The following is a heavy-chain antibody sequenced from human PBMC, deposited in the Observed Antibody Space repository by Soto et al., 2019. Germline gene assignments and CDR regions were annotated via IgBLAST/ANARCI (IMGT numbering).Heavy chain of an antibody. D-gene: IGHD1-7*01. J-gene: IGHJ4*02. V-gene: IGHV3-74*01. CDR1: GFTLSSYW. CDR3: ARDLGNYDRYYFDY. CDR2: INSDGIRT. Sequence: EVQLVESGGGLVQPGGSLRLSCAASGFTLSSYWMHWVRQVPGKGLMWVSRINSDGIRTNYADSVKGRFTISRDNAKNPLCLQMNSLRAEDTAVYYCARDLGNYDRYYFDYWGQGTLVTVSS.